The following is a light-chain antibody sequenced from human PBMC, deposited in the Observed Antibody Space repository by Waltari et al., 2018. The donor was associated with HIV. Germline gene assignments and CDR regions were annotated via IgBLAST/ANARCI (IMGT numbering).Light chain of an antibody. CDR3: QQYASSPVT. CDR2: GAA. CDR1: ESIGNSH. Sequence: EVVLTQSPDILSLSPGDIVSLSYRANESIGNSHLAWYQQKPGQSPRLLIYGAATRARGVPERFSGSGSGTAFTLAISRLEPDDFAVYYCQQYASSPVTFGQGARV. J-gene: IGKJ1*01. V-gene: IGKV3-20*01.